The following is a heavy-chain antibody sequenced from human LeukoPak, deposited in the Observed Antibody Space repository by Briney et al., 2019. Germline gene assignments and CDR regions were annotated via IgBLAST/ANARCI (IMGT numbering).Heavy chain of an antibody. V-gene: IGHV3-33*01. CDR3: TRYNNDHFDF. D-gene: IGHD1-14*01. CDR1: GFTIGGYG. CDR2: IAYDGSRA. J-gene: IGHJ4*02. Sequence: GGSLRLSCAGSGFTIGGYGMHWFRQTPGKGLEWVAVIAYDGSRAFYADSVKGRFTISRDNSKNTMSVQMDDLRAEDTAVYYCTRYNNDHFDFWGQGTLVTVSS.